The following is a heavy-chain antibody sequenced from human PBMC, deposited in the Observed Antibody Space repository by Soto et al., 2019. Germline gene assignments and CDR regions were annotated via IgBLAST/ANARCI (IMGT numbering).Heavy chain of an antibody. V-gene: IGHV1-18*01. Sequence: ASVKVSCKASGYTFTSYGISWVRQAPGQGLEWMGWISAYNGNTNYAQKLQGRVTMTTDTSTSTAYMELRSLRSDDTAVYYCARDCISGGDCYLGDAFDIWGQGTMVTVSS. D-gene: IGHD2-21*02. CDR3: ARDCISGGDCYLGDAFDI. CDR2: ISAYNGNT. CDR1: GYTFTSYG. J-gene: IGHJ3*02.